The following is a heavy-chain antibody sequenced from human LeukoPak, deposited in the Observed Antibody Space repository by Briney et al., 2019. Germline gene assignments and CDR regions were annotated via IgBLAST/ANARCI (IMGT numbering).Heavy chain of an antibody. J-gene: IGHJ5*02. Sequence: PSETLSLTCTVSGGSISSSSYYWGWIRQPPGKGLEWIGEINHSGSTNYNPSLKSRVTISVDTSKNQFSLKLSSVTAADTAVYYCARPGYCSGGSCYRGGWFDPWGQGTLVTVSS. CDR2: INHSGST. CDR3: ARPGYCSGGSCYRGGWFDP. CDR1: GGSISSSSYY. D-gene: IGHD2-15*01. V-gene: IGHV4-39*07.